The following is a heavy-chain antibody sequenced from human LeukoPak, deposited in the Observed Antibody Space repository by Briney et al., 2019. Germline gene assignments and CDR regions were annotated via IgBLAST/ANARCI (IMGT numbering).Heavy chain of an antibody. CDR1: GGSISSYY. CDR3: ARAGWGYHVLLWFGETAFDI. Sequence: SETLSLTCTVSGGSISSYYWSWIRQPPGKGLEWIRYIYYSGSTNYNPSLKSRVTISVDTSKNQFSLKLSSVTAADTAVYYCARAGWGYHVLLWFGETAFDIWGQGTMVTVSS. J-gene: IGHJ3*02. CDR2: IYYSGST. V-gene: IGHV4-59*01. D-gene: IGHD3-10*01.